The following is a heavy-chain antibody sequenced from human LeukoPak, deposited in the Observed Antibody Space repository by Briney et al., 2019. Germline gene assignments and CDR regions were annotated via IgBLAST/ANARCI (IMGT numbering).Heavy chain of an antibody. J-gene: IGHJ4*02. CDR3: AKGETSGSDYDFWSGYPNTYIDY. V-gene: IGHV3-33*06. Sequence: GWSLRLSCPASGFTFSSYVMHWVRQAPPKWLEGVAVIWYDGCNKYYADSLKGRFTISRDNSKTTLYLQMSSLRAEDTAVYYCAKGETSGSDYDFWSGYPNTYIDYWGQGTLVTVSS. CDR1: GFTFSSYV. CDR2: IWYDGCNK. D-gene: IGHD3-3*01.